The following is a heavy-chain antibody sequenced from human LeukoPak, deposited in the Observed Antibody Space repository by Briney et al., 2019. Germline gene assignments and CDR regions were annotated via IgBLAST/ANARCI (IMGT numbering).Heavy chain of an antibody. J-gene: IGHJ4*02. CDR3: ARDGAYSSGWYYFDY. Sequence: ASVKVSCKASGGTFSSYAISWVRQAPGRGLEWMGGIIPIFGTANYAQKFQGRVTITADESTSTAYMELSSLRSEDTAVYYCARDGAYSSGWYYFDYWGQGTLVTVSS. D-gene: IGHD6-19*01. V-gene: IGHV1-69*13. CDR1: GGTFSSYA. CDR2: IIPIFGTA.